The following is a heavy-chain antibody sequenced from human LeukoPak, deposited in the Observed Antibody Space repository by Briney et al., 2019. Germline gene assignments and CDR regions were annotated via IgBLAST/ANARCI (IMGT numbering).Heavy chain of an antibody. CDR3: AKGSSRDGYVLDY. Sequence: GGSLRLSCAASAFTFSDSYMSWIRQAPGKGLEWVSYISSSANTIYYADSVKGRFTISRDNAKNSLYLQMNSLRAEDTALYYCAKGSSRDGYVLDYWGQGTLVTVSS. CDR1: AFTFSDSY. V-gene: IGHV3-11*01. CDR2: ISSSANTI. J-gene: IGHJ4*02. D-gene: IGHD5-24*01.